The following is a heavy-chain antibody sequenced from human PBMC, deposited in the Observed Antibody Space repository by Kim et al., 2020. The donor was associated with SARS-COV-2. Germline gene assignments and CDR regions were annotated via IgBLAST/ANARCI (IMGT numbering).Heavy chain of an antibody. J-gene: IGHJ4*02. D-gene: IGHD3-9*01. CDR3: AGGDLNDILTGYYGY. V-gene: IGHV3-7*01. Sequence: ASVKGRFTISRDNAKNSLYLQMNSLRAEDTAVYYCAGGDLNDILTGYYGYWGQGTLVTVSS.